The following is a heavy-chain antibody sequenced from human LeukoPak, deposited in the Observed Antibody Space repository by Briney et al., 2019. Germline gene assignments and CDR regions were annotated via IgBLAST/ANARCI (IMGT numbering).Heavy chain of an antibody. D-gene: IGHD6-19*01. J-gene: IGHJ4*02. CDR1: GYTFTGY. Sequence: GASVKVSCKASGYTFTGYMHWVRQAPGQGLEWMGWINPNSGGTNYAQKFQGWDTMTRDTSISTAYMELSRLRSDDTAAYYCARGGSGWPIDYWGQGTLVTVSS. V-gene: IGHV1-2*04. CDR2: INPNSGGT. CDR3: ARGGSGWPIDY.